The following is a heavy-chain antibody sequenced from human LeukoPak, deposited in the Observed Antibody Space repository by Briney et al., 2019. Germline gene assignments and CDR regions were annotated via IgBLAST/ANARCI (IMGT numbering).Heavy chain of an antibody. Sequence: PSQTLSLTCTVSGGSISSGGYYWSWIRQPPGKGLEWIGYIYHSGSTYYNPSLKSRVTISVDRSKNQFSLKLSSVTAADTAVYYCARGFEAAGTHYYYYYMDVWGKGTTVTVSS. V-gene: IGHV4-30-2*01. D-gene: IGHD6-13*01. CDR2: IYHSGST. CDR1: GGSISSGGYY. J-gene: IGHJ6*03. CDR3: ARGFEAAGTHYYYYYMDV.